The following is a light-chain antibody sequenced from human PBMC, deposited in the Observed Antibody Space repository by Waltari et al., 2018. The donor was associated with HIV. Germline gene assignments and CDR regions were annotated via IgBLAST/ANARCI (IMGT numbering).Light chain of an antibody. CDR3: CSYAGIWGV. V-gene: IGLV2-11*01. Sequence: QSALTQPRSVSGSPGQSVTIPCTGTSSDVGAYHYVSWYQQHPGKAPKLMIYDVNKRPSGVPDRFSGSKSGNTASLNISGLQAEDESDYYCCSYAGIWGVFGTGTKVTVL. CDR1: SSDVGAYHY. J-gene: IGLJ1*01. CDR2: DVN.